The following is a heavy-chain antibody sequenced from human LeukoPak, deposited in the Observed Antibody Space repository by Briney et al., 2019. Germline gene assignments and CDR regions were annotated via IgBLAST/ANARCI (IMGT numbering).Heavy chain of an antibody. CDR2: INHSGST. CDR1: GGSFSGYY. V-gene: IGHV4-34*01. J-gene: IGHJ3*02. CDR3: ARGHAVTMIVVVPFAFDI. D-gene: IGHD3-22*01. Sequence: PSETLSLTCAVYGGSFSGYYWSWIRQPPGKGLEWIGEINHSGSTNYNPSLKSRVTISVDTSKNQFSLKLSSVTAADTAVYYCARGHAVTMIVVVPFAFDIWGQGTMVTVPS.